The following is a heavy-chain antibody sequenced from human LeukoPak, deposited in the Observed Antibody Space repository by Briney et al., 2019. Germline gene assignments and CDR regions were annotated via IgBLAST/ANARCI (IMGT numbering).Heavy chain of an antibody. V-gene: IGHV1-2*02. D-gene: IGHD3-10*01. CDR3: ARMITMIRGVPLAD. Sequence: ASAKVSCKASGYTFTDYYMHWVRQVPGQGLEWMGWINPKSGGTNYAQKFQGRVTMTRDTSISTASMQLTSLRSDDTALYYCARMITMIRGVPLADWGQGTLVTVSS. J-gene: IGHJ4*02. CDR1: GYTFTDYY. CDR2: INPKSGGT.